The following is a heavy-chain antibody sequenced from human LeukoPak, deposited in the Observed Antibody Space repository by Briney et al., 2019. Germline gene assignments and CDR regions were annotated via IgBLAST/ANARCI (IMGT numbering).Heavy chain of an antibody. CDR3: GRAGGGNTPMDLDY. D-gene: IGHD5-18*01. CDR1: GFSISSYY. Sequence: AETLSLTCTVSGFSISSYYLSWIRQPPGKGLEWIGYIIYSGRTSYNPSLESRGTVSLGTYNNQFFLMLISVPAADTAFYYCGRAGGGNTPMDLDYWGQGTLVTVSS. J-gene: IGHJ4*02. CDR2: IIYSGRT. V-gene: IGHV4-59*01.